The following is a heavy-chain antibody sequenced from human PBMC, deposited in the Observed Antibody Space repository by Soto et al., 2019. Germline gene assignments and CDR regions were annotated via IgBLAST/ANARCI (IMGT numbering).Heavy chain of an antibody. D-gene: IGHD3-10*01. V-gene: IGHV3-30*18. J-gene: IGHJ6*02. CDR2: ISYDGSNK. CDR3: AKDLYGSGSSYYYGMDV. Sequence: QVPLVESGGGVVQPGRSLRLSCAASGFIFRSYGIHWVRQAPGKGLEWVAVISYDGSNKYYADSVKGRFAISRDNSKNTLFLQMNSLRAEDTAVYYCAKDLYGSGSSYYYGMDVWGQGTTVTVSS. CDR1: GFIFRSYG.